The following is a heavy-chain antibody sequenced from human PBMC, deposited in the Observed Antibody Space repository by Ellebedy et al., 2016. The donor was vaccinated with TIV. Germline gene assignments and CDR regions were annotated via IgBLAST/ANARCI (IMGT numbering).Heavy chain of an antibody. Sequence: ASVKVSCKASGYTFTSYYMHWVRQAPGQGLEWMGIINPSGGSTSYAQKFQGRVTMTRDTSTSTVYMELSSLRSEDTAVYYCARERTVVMSPLTPRALGYWGQGTLVTVSS. J-gene: IGHJ4*02. D-gene: IGHD3-22*01. CDR2: INPSGGST. CDR1: GYTFTSYY. V-gene: IGHV1-46*01. CDR3: ARERTVVMSPLTPRALGY.